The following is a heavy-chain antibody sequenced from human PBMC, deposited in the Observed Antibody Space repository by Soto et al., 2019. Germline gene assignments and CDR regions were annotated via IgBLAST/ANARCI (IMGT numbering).Heavy chain of an antibody. Sequence: GESLKISCKGSGYSFSDYWIGWVRQMPGNGLEFMGTIYAGDSDTRYSPTFEGQVTISVDKSINTAYVHWTSLRASDTATYYCARDSGYGSGASVNHYLDYWGHGTLVTVSS. V-gene: IGHV5-51*01. D-gene: IGHD3-10*01. CDR3: ARDSGYGSGASVNHYLDY. CDR1: GYSFSDYW. CDR2: IYAGDSDT. J-gene: IGHJ4*01.